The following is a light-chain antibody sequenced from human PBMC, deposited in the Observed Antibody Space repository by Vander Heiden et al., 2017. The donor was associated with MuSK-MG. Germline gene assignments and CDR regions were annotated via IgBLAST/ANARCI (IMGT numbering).Light chain of an antibody. Sequence: QSALTQPASVSGSPGQSIPISCTGTSSDVGAYNHVPWYQQHPGNAPKLMIYEVTNRPSGVSNRFSGSKPGNTASLTISGLQAEDEADYYCSSYTSSNSWVFGGGTKLTVL. CDR3: SSYTSSNSWV. CDR1: SSDVGAYNH. J-gene: IGLJ3*02. V-gene: IGLV2-14*01. CDR2: EVT.